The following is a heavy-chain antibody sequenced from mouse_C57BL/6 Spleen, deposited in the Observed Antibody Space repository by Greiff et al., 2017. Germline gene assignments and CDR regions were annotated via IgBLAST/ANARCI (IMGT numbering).Heavy chain of an antibody. Sequence: EVQGVESGGGLVKPGGSLKLSCAASGFTFSSYAMSWVRQTPEKRLEWVATISDGGSYTYYPDNVKGRFTISRDTAKNNLYLQMSHLKSEDTAMYYCARDYYGSSYPFAYWGQGTLVTVAA. CDR2: ISDGGSYT. D-gene: IGHD1-1*01. J-gene: IGHJ3*01. CDR1: GFTFSSYA. V-gene: IGHV5-4*01. CDR3: ARDYYGSSYPFAY.